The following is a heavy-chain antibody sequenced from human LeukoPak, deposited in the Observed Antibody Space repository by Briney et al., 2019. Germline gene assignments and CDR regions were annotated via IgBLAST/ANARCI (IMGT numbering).Heavy chain of an antibody. D-gene: IGHD3-22*01. J-gene: IGHJ1*01. CDR1: GFTFSSYA. Sequence: GGSLRLSCAVSGFTFSSYAMHWVRQATGQGLEYVSAISSTGGSTYYANSVKGRFTISRDNSKNTLYLQMNSLRAEGTAVYYCAKGEDSSGYFFLSGAEYFQHWGQGTLATVSS. CDR2: ISSTGGST. V-gene: IGHV3-64*01. CDR3: AKGEDSSGYFFLSGAEYFQH.